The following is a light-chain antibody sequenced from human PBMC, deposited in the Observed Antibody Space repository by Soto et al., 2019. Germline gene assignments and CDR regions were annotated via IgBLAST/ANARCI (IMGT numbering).Light chain of an antibody. CDR3: SSYTGSNSVV. CDR1: SSDVGGYNY. V-gene: IGLV2-11*01. CDR2: DVS. Sequence: QSVLTQPRSVSGSPGQSVTISCTGTSSDVGGYNYVSWYQQHRGKAPKLMIYDVSTRPSGVPDRFSGSKSGNTASLTISGLQAEDEADYYCSSYTGSNSVVFGGGTKLTVL. J-gene: IGLJ2*01.